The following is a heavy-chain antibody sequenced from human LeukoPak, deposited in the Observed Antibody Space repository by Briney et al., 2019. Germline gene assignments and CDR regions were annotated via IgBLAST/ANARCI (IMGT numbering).Heavy chain of an antibody. V-gene: IGHV4-34*01. J-gene: IGHJ6*03. CDR2: INHSGST. CDR3: ARVGYYYYYYMDV. Sequence: ASETLSLTCAVYGGSFSGYYWSWIRQPPGKGLEWIGEINHSGSTNYNPSPKSRVTISVDTSKNQFSLKLSSVTAADTAVYYCARVGYYYYYYMDVWGKGTTVTVSS. D-gene: IGHD3-10*01. CDR1: GGSFSGYY.